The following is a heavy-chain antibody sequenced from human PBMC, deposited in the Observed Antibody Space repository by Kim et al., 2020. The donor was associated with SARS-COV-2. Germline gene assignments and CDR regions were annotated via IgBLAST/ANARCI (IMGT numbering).Heavy chain of an antibody. J-gene: IGHJ4*02. CDR3: CKVRDCTGYYYIPYYFDY. D-gene: IGHD3-22*01. Sequence: KGRFTISRDNSKNTLYLQMTSLRADDTALYYCCKVRDCTGYYYIPYYFDYWGQGTLVTVSS. V-gene: IGHV3-23*01.